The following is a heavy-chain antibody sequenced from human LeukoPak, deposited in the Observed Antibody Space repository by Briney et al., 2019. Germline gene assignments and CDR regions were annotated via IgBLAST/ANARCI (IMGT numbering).Heavy chain of an antibody. V-gene: IGHV1-18*01. D-gene: IGHD3-16*02. J-gene: IGHJ4*02. CDR1: GYTFTSYG. CDR2: ISAYNGNT. CDR3: ARDGDYVWGSYRDRYYFDY. Sequence: ASVKVSCKASGYTFTSYGISWVRQAPGQGLEWMGWISAYNGNTSYAQKLQGRVTMTTDTSTSTAYMELRSLRSDDTAVYYCARDGDYVWGSYRDRYYFDYWGQGTLVTASS.